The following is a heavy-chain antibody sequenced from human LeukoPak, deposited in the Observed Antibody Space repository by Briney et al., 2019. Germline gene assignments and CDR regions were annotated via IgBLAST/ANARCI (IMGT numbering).Heavy chain of an antibody. D-gene: IGHD1-26*01. CDR2: INPSGGST. CDR3: ARDVGATWTFDY. Sequence: ASVTVSFTSSGYTFTIYYMHWVRQAPGQGVEWVGIINPSGGSTSYAQKFQGRVTMTRDTSTSTVYMELSSLRSEDTAVYYCARDVGATWTFDYWGQGTLVTVSS. J-gene: IGHJ4*02. CDR1: GYTFTIYY. V-gene: IGHV1-46*01.